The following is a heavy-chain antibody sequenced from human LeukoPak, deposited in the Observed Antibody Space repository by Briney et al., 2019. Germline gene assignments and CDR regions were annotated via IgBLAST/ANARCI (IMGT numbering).Heavy chain of an antibody. V-gene: IGHV3-23*01. D-gene: IGHD6-6*01. Sequence: GGPLRLSCAASGFTFSSYAMSWVRQAPGKGLEWVSAISGSGGSTYYADSVKGRFTISRDNSKNTLYLQMNSLRAEDTAVYYCAKDQKAYSSSRVFWGQGTLVTVSS. J-gene: IGHJ4*02. CDR1: GFTFSSYA. CDR3: AKDQKAYSSSRVF. CDR2: ISGSGGST.